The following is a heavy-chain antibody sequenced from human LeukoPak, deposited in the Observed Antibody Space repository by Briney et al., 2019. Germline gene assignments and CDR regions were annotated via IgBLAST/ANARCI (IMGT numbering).Heavy chain of an antibody. CDR1: GFTFSSYA. D-gene: IGHD2-2*03. Sequence: GGSLGLSCAASGFTFSSYAMHWVRQAPGKGLEWVAVISYDGSNKYYADSVKGRLTISRDNSKNTLYLQMNSLRAEDTAVYYCARDGYCSSTSCYYYYGMDVWGQGTTVTVSS. CDR2: ISYDGSNK. J-gene: IGHJ6*02. CDR3: ARDGYCSSTSCYYYYGMDV. V-gene: IGHV3-30-3*01.